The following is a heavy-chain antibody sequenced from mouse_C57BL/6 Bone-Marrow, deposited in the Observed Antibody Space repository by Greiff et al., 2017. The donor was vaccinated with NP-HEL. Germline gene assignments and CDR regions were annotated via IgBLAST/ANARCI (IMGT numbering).Heavy chain of an antibody. V-gene: IGHV10-1*01. CDR2: IRSKSNNYAT. CDR3: VRRRAYYYGSSVRAWFAY. D-gene: IGHD1-1*01. Sequence: EVKLVESGGGLVQPKGSLKLSCAASGFSFNTYAMNWVRQAPGKGLEWVARIRSKSNNYATYYADSVKDRFTISRDDSESMLYLQMNNLKTEDTAMYYCVRRRAYYYGSSVRAWFAYWGQGTLVTVSA. J-gene: IGHJ3*01. CDR1: GFSFNTYA.